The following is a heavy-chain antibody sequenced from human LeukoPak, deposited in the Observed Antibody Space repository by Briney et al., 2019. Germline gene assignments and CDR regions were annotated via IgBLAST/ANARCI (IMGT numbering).Heavy chain of an antibody. CDR1: GGSISNYY. D-gene: IGHD4-17*01. CDR3: ARDLEYTTVMYYFDY. CDR2: IYYSGRT. J-gene: IGHJ4*02. Sequence: SETLSLTCSVSGGSISNYYWSWIRQTPGKGLEWIAYIYYSGRTNYNPSLKSRVTISVDTSKNQFSLRLSSVTAADTAVYYCARDLEYTTVMYYFDYWGQGTLVTVSS. V-gene: IGHV4-59*01.